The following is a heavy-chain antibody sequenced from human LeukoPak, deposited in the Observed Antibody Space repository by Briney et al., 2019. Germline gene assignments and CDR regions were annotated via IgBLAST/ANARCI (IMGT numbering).Heavy chain of an antibody. V-gene: IGHV1-69*06. CDR3: ARGQRGGSHYYFDY. D-gene: IGHD1-26*01. J-gene: IGHJ4*02. CDR2: IITIFGTT. CDR1: GDSFSMYA. Sequence: SVKVSCKASGDSFSMYAISWMRQAPGQGLEWMGGIITIFGTTNYAQTFQGRVTITADKSTSTAFMELSSLRSDDTAVYYCARGQRGGSHYYFDYWGQGTLVTVSS.